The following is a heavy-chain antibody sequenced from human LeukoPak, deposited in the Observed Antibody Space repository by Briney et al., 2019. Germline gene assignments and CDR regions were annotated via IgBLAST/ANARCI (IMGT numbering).Heavy chain of an antibody. CDR3: ARAQKYNYDFWSGSSYYYYYMDV. CDR2: INSDGSST. CDR1: GFTFSSYW. V-gene: IGHV3-74*01. J-gene: IGHJ6*03. Sequence: PGGSLRLSCAASGFTFSSYWMHWVRQAPGKGLVWVSRINSDGSSTSYADSVKGRFTISRDNAENTLYLQMNSLRAEDTAVYYCARAQKYNYDFWSGSSYYYYYMDVWGKGTTVTVSS. D-gene: IGHD3-3*01.